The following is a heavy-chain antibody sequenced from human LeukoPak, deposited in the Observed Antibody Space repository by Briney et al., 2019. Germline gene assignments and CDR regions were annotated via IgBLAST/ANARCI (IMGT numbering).Heavy chain of an antibody. Sequence: GGSLRLSCVASGFSFNTYWMSWVRQAPGKGLEWVAVISYDGSNKYYADSVKGRFTISRDNSKNTLYLQMNSLRAEDTAVYYCAREPRGACYDYWGQGTLVTVSS. CDR2: ISYDGSNK. V-gene: IGHV3-30-3*01. CDR3: AREPRGACYDY. D-gene: IGHD2-8*02. CDR1: GFSFNTYW. J-gene: IGHJ4*02.